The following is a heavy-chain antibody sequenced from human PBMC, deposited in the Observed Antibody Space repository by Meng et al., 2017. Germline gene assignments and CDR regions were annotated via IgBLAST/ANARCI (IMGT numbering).Heavy chain of an antibody. D-gene: IGHD1-26*01. Sequence: QVQLVQSGAAGKKPGASVKISCKPSGYKFPDYYIHWVRRAPGQGLEWMGRINPKSGDTHYAQKFQARVTMTGDTSVYYCARVKEDSGSYYPPYYFDYWGQGTLVTVSS. CDR1: GYKFPDYY. J-gene: IGHJ4*02. CDR2: INPKSGDT. CDR3: Y. V-gene: IGHV1-2*05.